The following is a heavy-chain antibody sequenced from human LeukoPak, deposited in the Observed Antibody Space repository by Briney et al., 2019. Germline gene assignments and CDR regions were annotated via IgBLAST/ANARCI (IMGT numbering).Heavy chain of an antibody. CDR3: ARDLYSSSWFDY. J-gene: IGHJ4*02. Sequence: PGGSLRLSCAASGFTFSSYGMHWVRQAPGKGLEWVAVIWYDGCNKYYADSVKGRFTISRDNSKNTLYLQMNSLRAEDTAVYYCARDLYSSSWFDYWGQGTLVTVSS. D-gene: IGHD6-13*01. V-gene: IGHV3-33*01. CDR2: IWYDGCNK. CDR1: GFTFSSYG.